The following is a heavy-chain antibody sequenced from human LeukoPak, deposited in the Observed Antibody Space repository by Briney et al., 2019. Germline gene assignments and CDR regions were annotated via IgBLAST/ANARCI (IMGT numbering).Heavy chain of an antibody. D-gene: IGHD2-21*01. CDR3: ARALNVGGAHDAFDI. J-gene: IGHJ3*02. CDR2: IGTAGDT. CDR1: GSTFSSYD. Sequence: GGSLRLSCAASGSTFSSYDMHWVRQATGKGLEWVSAIGTAGDTYYPGSVKGRFTISRENAKNSLYLQMNSLRAGDTAVYYCARALNVGGAHDAFDIWGQGTMVTVSS. V-gene: IGHV3-13*01.